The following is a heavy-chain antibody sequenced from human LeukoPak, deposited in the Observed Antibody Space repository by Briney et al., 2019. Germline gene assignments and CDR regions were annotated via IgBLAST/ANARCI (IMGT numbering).Heavy chain of an antibody. V-gene: IGHV4-4*02. J-gene: IGHJ4*02. D-gene: IGHD6-19*01. CDR2: VHHGGAS. Sequence: PLGTLSLTCAVSGDSITSHSWWSWVRQPPGKGLEWIGEVHHGGASNYDPSLESRVTISVDKSKNRFSLNLRSVTAADTATYYCASHVTVLGTRGFDFWGRGTLVTVS. CDR1: GDSITSHSW. CDR3: ASHVTVLGTRGFDF.